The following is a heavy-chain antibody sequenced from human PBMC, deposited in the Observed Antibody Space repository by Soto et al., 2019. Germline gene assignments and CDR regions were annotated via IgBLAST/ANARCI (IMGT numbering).Heavy chain of an antibody. Sequence: GGSLRLSCAASGFTFSSYAMSWVRQAPGKGLEWVSAISGSGGSTYYADSVKGRFTISRDNSKNTLYLQMNSLRAEDTAVYYCAKDLTPPFMITFGGVIGPFDYWGQGTLVTVSS. CDR3: AKDLTPPFMITFGGVIGPFDY. D-gene: IGHD3-16*02. J-gene: IGHJ4*02. CDR1: GFTFSSYA. CDR2: ISGSGGST. V-gene: IGHV3-23*01.